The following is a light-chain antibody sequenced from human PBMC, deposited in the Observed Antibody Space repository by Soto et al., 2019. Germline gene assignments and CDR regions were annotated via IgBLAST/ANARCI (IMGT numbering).Light chain of an antibody. Sequence: DIQMTQSPSSLSASVGDRVTITCRASQSISSYLNWYQQKPGKAPKLLIYAASSLHSGVPSRFSGSGSGTEFTLTISSLQPEDFATYSCQQSYSTPITFGQGTRLEIK. J-gene: IGKJ5*01. V-gene: IGKV1-39*01. CDR2: AAS. CDR3: QQSYSTPIT. CDR1: QSISSY.